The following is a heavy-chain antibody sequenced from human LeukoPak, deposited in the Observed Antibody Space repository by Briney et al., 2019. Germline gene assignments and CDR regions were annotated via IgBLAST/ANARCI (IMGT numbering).Heavy chain of an antibody. D-gene: IGHD2-15*01. CDR2: IGTSVSTI. V-gene: IGHV3-11*01. Sequence: GGSLRLSCAASGFTFSDYYMTWIRQAPGKGLEWVSYIGTSVSTIYYTDSVRGRFIISRDNAKKSLYLQMNSLRAEDTAVYYCAKAREYCSGGSCYPGFDYWGQGTLVTVSS. CDR1: GFTFSDYY. J-gene: IGHJ4*02. CDR3: AKAREYCSGGSCYPGFDY.